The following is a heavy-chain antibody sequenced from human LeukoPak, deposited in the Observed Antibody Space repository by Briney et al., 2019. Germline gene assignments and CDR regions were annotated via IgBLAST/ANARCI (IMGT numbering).Heavy chain of an antibody. J-gene: IGHJ4*02. V-gene: IGHV3-23*01. D-gene: IGHD3-10*01. CDR1: GFTVSSNY. Sequence: GGSLRLSCAASGFTVSSNYMSWVRQAPGKGLEWVSAISGSGGSTYYADSVKGRFTISRDNSKNTLYLQMNSLRAEDTAVYYCARVTYGSGTYGAFDYWGQGTLVTVSS. CDR2: ISGSGGST. CDR3: ARVTYGSGTYGAFDY.